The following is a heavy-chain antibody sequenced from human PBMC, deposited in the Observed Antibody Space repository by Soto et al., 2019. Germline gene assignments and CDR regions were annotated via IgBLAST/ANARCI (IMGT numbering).Heavy chain of an antibody. V-gene: IGHV3-23*01. CDR2: ISEGGGRT. CDR1: GFTCTTFA. CDR3: AKQRPPDF. D-gene: IGHD1-1*01. J-gene: IGHJ4*02. Sequence: GGSLRLSWAASGFTCTTFAMSWVRQTPGNGLEWVSSISEGGGRTYYADSVRGRFTISRDNSKNTLYLQMNSLTAEDTALYYCAKQRPPDFWGQGTLVTVSS.